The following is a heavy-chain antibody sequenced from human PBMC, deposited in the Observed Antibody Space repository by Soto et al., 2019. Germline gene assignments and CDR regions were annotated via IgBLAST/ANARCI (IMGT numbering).Heavy chain of an antibody. V-gene: IGHV4-30-4*01. Sequence: QVQLQESGPGLVKPSQTLSLTCTVSSGSISSGDYYWSWIRQPPGTGLEWIGYIYYSGSTYYNPSLKSRVTISVDTSKNQFSLKLSSVTAADTAVYYCARQRYCSGGSCPRRFDPWGQGTLVTVSS. CDR1: SGSISSGDYY. CDR2: IYYSGST. J-gene: IGHJ5*02. D-gene: IGHD2-15*01. CDR3: ARQRYCSGGSCPRRFDP.